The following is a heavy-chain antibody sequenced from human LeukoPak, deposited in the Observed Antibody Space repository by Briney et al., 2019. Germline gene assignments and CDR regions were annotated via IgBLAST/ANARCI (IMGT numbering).Heavy chain of an antibody. V-gene: IGHV3-74*01. CDR2: IKSDGST. J-gene: IGHJ4*02. CDR3: AKDTSIGRYCTNGVCSPFDY. CDR1: GFTFSTYW. D-gene: IGHD2-8*01. Sequence: PGGSLRLSCAASGFTFSTYWMHWVRQAPGKGLVWVSRIKSDGSTNYADSVKGRFTISRDNSRSTLYLQMNSLRAEDTALYYCAKDTSIGRYCTNGVCSPFDYWGQGTLVTVSS.